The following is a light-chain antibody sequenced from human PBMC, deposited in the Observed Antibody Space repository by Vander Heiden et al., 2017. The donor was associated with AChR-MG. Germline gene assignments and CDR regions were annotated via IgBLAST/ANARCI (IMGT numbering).Light chain of an antibody. CDR3: QTWSTAIQV. J-gene: IGLJ3*02. CDR1: SGHTTYS. CDR2: VKSGGSH. Sequence: QLVLTQSPSASASLRPSVNLTCTLSSGHTTYSIAWHQMPPEKGPRYLMKVKSGGSHTKADGTPDRFSGSSSGAGRYLTISSLQADDEGQYFCQTWSTAIQVFGGGTKLTVL. V-gene: IGLV4-69*01.